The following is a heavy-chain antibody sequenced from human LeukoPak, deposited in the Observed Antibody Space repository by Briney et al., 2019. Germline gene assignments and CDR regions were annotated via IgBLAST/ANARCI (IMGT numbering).Heavy chain of an antibody. CDR2: ISSSSSYI. CDR1: GFTFSSYS. D-gene: IGHD1-26*01. CDR3: ARDSSSHGDY. Sequence: EGSLRLSCAASGFTFSSYSMNWVRQAPGKGLEWVSSISSSSSYIYYADSVKGRFTISRDNAKNSLYLQMNSLRAEDTAVYYCARDSSSHGDYWGQGTLVTVSS. V-gene: IGHV3-21*01. J-gene: IGHJ4*02.